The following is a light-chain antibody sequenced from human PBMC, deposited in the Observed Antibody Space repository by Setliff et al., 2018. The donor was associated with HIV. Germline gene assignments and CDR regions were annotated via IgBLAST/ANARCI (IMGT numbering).Light chain of an antibody. V-gene: IGLV2-23*01. Sequence: QSVLTQPASVSGSPVQSITISCTGTIVDVGRYNLVSCYQQHTFKTHKLMIYQDSKRPSGVYNRFSGSKSGNTASMKIYGIKDEEEDDYYCCSNTGSNTYVFGTGTKV. CDR2: QDS. CDR1: IVDVGRYNL. CDR3: CSNTGSNTYV. J-gene: IGLJ1*01.